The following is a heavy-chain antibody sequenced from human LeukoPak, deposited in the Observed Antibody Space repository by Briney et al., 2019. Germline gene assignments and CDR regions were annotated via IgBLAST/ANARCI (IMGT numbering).Heavy chain of an antibody. D-gene: IGHD3-10*01. J-gene: IGHJ5*02. CDR1: GDSISSGDYY. CDR3: ARTSLGGAWFDP. Sequence: SETLSLTCTVSGDSISSGDYYWSWIRRPPGKGLEWIGYIYYNGSTYYNPSLKSRVTISVDTSKNQFSLKLSSVTAADTAVYYCARTSLGGAWFDPWGQGTLVTVSS. V-gene: IGHV4-30-4*08. CDR2: IYYNGST.